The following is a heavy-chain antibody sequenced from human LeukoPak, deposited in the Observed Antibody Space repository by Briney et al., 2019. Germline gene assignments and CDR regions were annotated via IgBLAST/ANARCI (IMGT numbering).Heavy chain of an antibody. Sequence: ASVKVSCKASGYTFTSYGIGWVRQAPGQGLEWMGWISAYNGNTNYAQKLQGRVTMTTDTSTSTAYMELRSLRSDDTAVYYCARDKGDYDFWSGYYTDNWFDPWGQGTLVTVSS. D-gene: IGHD3-3*01. V-gene: IGHV1-18*01. CDR2: ISAYNGNT. J-gene: IGHJ5*02. CDR3: ARDKGDYDFWSGYYTDNWFDP. CDR1: GYTFTSYG.